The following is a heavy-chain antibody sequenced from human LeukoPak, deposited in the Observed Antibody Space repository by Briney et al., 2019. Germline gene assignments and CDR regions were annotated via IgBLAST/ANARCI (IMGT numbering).Heavy chain of an antibody. Sequence: ESLKISCKGSGYSITNYWIAWVRQMPGKGLEWMGIIYPADSDIRYSPSFQGQVTISADKSISTAYLQWSSLKASDTAMYYCARQEYCSGGSCYTWFDPWGQGTLVTVSS. D-gene: IGHD2-15*01. CDR3: ARQEYCSGGSCYTWFDP. J-gene: IGHJ5*02. CDR1: GYSITNYW. CDR2: IYPADSDI. V-gene: IGHV5-51*01.